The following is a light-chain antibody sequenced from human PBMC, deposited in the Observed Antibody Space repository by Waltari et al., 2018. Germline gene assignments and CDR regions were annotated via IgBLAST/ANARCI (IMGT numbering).Light chain of an antibody. J-gene: IGLJ3*02. V-gene: IGLV1-40*01. Sequence: QSVLTQPPSVSGAPGQRVTISCTGSSSNIGAGDGVHWYQQLPGTAPRLLIDGSNQRPSGVPARFSGFKSGTSASLAITGLQADDEANYYCLSYDSSLNGWVFGGGTKLTVL. CDR2: GSN. CDR1: SSNIGAGDG. CDR3: LSYDSSLNGWV.